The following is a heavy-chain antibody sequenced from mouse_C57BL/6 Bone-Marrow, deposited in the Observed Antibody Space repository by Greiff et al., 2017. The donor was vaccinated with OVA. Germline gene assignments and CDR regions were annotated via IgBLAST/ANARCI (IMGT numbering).Heavy chain of an antibody. CDR3: ARVYSKVYFDY. D-gene: IGHD2-5*01. Sequence: VQLQQPGAELVMPGASVKLSCKASGYTFTSYWMHWVKQRPGQGLEWIGEIDPSDSYTNYNQKFKGKSTLTADKSSSTAYMQLSSLTSEDSAVYFCARVYSKVYFDYWGQGTTLTVSS. V-gene: IGHV1-69*01. J-gene: IGHJ2*01. CDR2: IDPSDSYT. CDR1: GYTFTSYW.